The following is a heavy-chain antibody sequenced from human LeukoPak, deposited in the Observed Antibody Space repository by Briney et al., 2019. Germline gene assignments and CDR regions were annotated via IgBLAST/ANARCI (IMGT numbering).Heavy chain of an antibody. Sequence: PGGSLRLSCAASGFTFSSYAMSWVRQAPGKGLEWVSAISGSGGSTYYADSVKGRFTISRDNSKNTLYLQMNSLRAEDTDVYYCAKDSLPGYSSSWNYFDYWGQGTLVTVSS. CDR1: GFTFSSYA. D-gene: IGHD6-13*01. CDR3: AKDSLPGYSSSWNYFDY. V-gene: IGHV3-23*01. J-gene: IGHJ4*02. CDR2: ISGSGGST.